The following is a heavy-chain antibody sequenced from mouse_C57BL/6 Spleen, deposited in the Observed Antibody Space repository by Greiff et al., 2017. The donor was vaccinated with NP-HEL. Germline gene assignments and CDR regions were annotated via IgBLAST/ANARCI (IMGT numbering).Heavy chain of an antibody. CDR1: GYAFSSSW. V-gene: IGHV1-82*01. D-gene: IGHD4-1*01. J-gene: IGHJ2*01. Sequence: QVQLQQSGPELVKPGASVKISCKASGYAFSSSWMNWVKQRPGKGLEWIGRIYPGDGDTNYNGKFKGKATLTADKSSSTAYMQLSSLTSEDSAVYFCASNWDVYWGQGTTLTVSS. CDR2: IYPGDGDT. CDR3: ASNWDVY.